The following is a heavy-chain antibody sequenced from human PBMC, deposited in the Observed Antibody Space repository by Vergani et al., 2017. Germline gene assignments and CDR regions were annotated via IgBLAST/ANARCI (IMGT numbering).Heavy chain of an antibody. D-gene: IGHD2-2*01. V-gene: IGHV3-48*01. CDR1: EFTFSNYA. J-gene: IGHJ3*01. Sequence: EVQLLESGGGLVQPGGSLRLTCAASEFTFSNYAMNWVRKAPGKGLEWVSFVSTGTKSQSYAESVKGRFTISRDSAKNSLYLQMDSLRAEDTAVYYCAREYSSTSSRAFDFWGQGTKVTVSS. CDR3: AREYSSTSSRAFDF. CDR2: VSTGTKSQ.